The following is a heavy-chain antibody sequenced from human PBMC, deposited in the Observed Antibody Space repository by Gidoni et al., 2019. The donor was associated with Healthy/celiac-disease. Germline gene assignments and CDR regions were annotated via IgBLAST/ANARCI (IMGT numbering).Heavy chain of an antibody. CDR2: IRYDGSNK. CDR3: AKEKWELLYYFDY. D-gene: IGHD1-26*01. J-gene: IGHJ4*02. CDR1: GFPFRSYG. Sequence: QVPLVESGGGVVQPGGSLRLSCAASGFPFRSYGMHWVRQAPGKGLEWVAFIRYDGSNKYYADSVKGRFTISRDNSKNTLYLQMNSLRAEDTAVYYCAKEKWELLYYFDYWGQGTLVTVSS. V-gene: IGHV3-30*02.